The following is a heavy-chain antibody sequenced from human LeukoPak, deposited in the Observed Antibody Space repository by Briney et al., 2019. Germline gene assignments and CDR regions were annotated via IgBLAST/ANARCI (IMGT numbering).Heavy chain of an antibody. CDR2: INPNSGGT. CDR3: ARDQGTISRRFDP. D-gene: IGHD3-3*01. V-gene: IGHV1-2*04. Sequence: ASVKVSCKASGYTFTGYYMHWVRQAPGQGLEWMGWINPNSGGTNYAQKFQGWVTMTRDTSISTAYMELSRLRSDDTAVYYCARDQGTISRRFDPWGQGTLVTVSS. J-gene: IGHJ5*02. CDR1: GYTFTGYY.